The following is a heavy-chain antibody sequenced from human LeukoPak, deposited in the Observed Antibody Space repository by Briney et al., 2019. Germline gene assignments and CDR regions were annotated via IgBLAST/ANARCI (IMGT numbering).Heavy chain of an antibody. CDR3: ARVGITIFGVFTPFDY. V-gene: IGHV7-4-1*02. J-gene: IGHJ4*02. CDR2: INTNTGSP. D-gene: IGHD3-3*01. CDR1: GYTFTTYA. Sequence: ASVKVSCKASGYTFTTYAMNWVRQAPGQGLEWMGWINTNTGSPTYAQGFTGRVVFSLDTSASTAYLQISSLKAEDTAVYYCARVGITIFGVFTPFDYWGQGTLVTVSS.